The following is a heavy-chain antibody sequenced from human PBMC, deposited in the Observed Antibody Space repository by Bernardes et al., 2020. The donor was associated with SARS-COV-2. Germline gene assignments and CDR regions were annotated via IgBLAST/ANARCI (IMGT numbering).Heavy chain of an antibody. CDR3: AKGYFYSSGSYFH. V-gene: IGHV3-23*01. CDR2: ISGGAEMT. Sequence: GGSLRLSCVVSGFTFGSRAMSWLRQAPGRGLEWVSSISGGAEMTYYADSVKGRFTISRDNSKNTLYLQMDSLRAEDTAVYYCAKGYFYSSGSYFHWGQGTLVTVSP. D-gene: IGHD3-10*01. CDR1: GFTFGSRA. J-gene: IGHJ4*02.